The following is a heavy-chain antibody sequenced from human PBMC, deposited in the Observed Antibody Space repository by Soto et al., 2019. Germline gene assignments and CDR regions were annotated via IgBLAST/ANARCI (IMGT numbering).Heavy chain of an antibody. V-gene: IGHV4-30-2*01. CDR2: IYHSGST. J-gene: IGHJ5*02. Sequence: QLQLQESGSGLVKPSQTLSLTCPVSGGSIRSGGYSWSWIRQQPGKGLAWIGYIYHSGSTYYNPSLKSRVTRSVDRSKNQFSLKLSSVTAAGTALSYCATAGALGAVAADPWGQGTMVTVSS. CDR1: GGSIRSGGYS. D-gene: IGHD6-19*01. CDR3: ATAGALGAVAADP.